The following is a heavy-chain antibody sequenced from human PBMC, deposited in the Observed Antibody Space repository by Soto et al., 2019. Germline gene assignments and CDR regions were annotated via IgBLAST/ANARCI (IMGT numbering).Heavy chain of an antibody. CDR1: GFMFSDSW. CDR2: IKPDGSET. J-gene: IGHJ5*02. CDR3: ASGIDP. V-gene: IGHV3-7*05. Sequence: EAQLVESGGDLVQPGGSLRLSCAASGFMFSDSWMNWVRQAPGKGLEWVANIKPDGSETAYVDSVKGGFTLSRDNAKKFLYLQMNSLRVDDTAVYYCASGIDPWGQGTLVTVSS.